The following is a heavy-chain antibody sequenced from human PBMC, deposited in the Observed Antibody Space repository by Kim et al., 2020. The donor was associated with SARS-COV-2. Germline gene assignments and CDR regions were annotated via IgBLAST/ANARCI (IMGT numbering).Heavy chain of an antibody. D-gene: IGHD4-4*01. J-gene: IGHJ3*02. Sequence: STYYNPSLKSRVTISVDTSKNQFSLKLSSVTAADTAVYYYARARNRAFDIWGQGTMVTVSS. V-gene: IGHV4-39*07. CDR3: ARARNRAFDI. CDR2: ST.